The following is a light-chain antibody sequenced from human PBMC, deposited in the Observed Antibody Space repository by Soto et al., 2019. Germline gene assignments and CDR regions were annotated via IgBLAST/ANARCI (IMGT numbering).Light chain of an antibody. CDR2: GAS. J-gene: IGKJ1*01. CDR1: QNIRNNY. Sequence: ETVLTQSPGTLSLSPGETATLSCRASQNIRNNYLAWYRQTPGQAPRLLIYGASNRATGIADRFSGSGSGTDFTIIISRLEPEDFALYYCQQYAGSPWTFGQGTKVEIK. CDR3: QQYAGSPWT. V-gene: IGKV3-20*01.